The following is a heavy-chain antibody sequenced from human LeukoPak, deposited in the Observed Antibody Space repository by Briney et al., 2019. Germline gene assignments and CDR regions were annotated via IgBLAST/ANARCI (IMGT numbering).Heavy chain of an antibody. Sequence: PSETLSLTCTVSGYSISSGYYWGWIRQPPGKGLEWIAYLYDSVRTKDNPSLKGRVTLSADTSKNQHSLRLSSVTAADTAVYYCATIKRGDIYGYFDFRGQGILVTVSS. CDR2: LYDSVRT. J-gene: IGHJ4*02. CDR1: GYSISSGYY. V-gene: IGHV4-38-2*02. CDR3: ATIKRGDIYGYFDF. D-gene: IGHD5-18*01.